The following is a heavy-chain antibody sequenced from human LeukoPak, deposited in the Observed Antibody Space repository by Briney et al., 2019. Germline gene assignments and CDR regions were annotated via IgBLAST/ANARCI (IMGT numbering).Heavy chain of an antibody. CDR3: ARGNNYYYMDV. Sequence: SETLSLTCAVYGGSFSGYCWNWIRQPPGKGLEWIGEIDHSGSSNYMPSLKSRVTISMDTSKNQFSLRLSSVTDADTAVYYCARGNNYYYMDVWGNGTTVTV. D-gene: IGHD1/OR15-1a*01. CDR1: GGSFSGYC. CDR2: IDHSGSS. J-gene: IGHJ6*03. V-gene: IGHV4-34*01.